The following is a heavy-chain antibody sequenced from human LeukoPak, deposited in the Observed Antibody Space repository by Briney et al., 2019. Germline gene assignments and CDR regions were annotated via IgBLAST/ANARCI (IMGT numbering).Heavy chain of an antibody. J-gene: IGHJ4*02. Sequence: GGSLRLSCAASGFTFSNYAMNWVRQAPGRGLEWVSAINPSGGSTYYADSVKGRFTISRDNSKNTLDLQMNSLRAEDTALYFCAKAVSHSYFDFWGQGTLVTVSA. CDR2: INPSGGST. V-gene: IGHV3-23*01. CDR3: AKAVSHSYFDF. CDR1: GFTFSNYA. D-gene: IGHD6-19*01.